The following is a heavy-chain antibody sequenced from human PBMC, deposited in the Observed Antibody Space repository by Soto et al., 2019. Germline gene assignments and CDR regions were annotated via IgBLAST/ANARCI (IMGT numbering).Heavy chain of an antibody. CDR1: GYTFTSYA. CDR2: INAGNGNT. Sequence: GASVKVSCKASGYTFTSYAMHWVRQAPGQRLEWMGWINAGNGNTKYSQKFQGRVTITRDTSASTAYMELSSLRSEDTAVYYCARGPSRSGWFSPAEYFQHWGQGTLVTVSS. V-gene: IGHV1-3*01. CDR3: ARGPSRSGWFSPAEYFQH. J-gene: IGHJ1*01. D-gene: IGHD6-19*01.